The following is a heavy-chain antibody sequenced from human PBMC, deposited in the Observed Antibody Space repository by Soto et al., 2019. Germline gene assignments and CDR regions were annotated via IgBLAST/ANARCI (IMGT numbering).Heavy chain of an antibody. J-gene: IGHJ6*03. V-gene: IGHV3-9*01. CDR3: VKDSRSTAFYYMDA. CDR2: INWNSGHI. Sequence: EVQLVESGGGLVQPGRSLRLSCAASGFTFDDYAMHWVRQAPGKGLEWVSGINWNSGHIDYANSVKGRFTISRDNAMNSRYLQMNSLRSEDTALYYCVKDSRSTAFYYMDAWGNGTTVTVSS. CDR1: GFTFDDYA. D-gene: IGHD3-10*01.